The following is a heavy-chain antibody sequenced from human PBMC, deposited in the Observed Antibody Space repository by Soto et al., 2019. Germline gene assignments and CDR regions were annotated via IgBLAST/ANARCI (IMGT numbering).Heavy chain of an antibody. V-gene: IGHV1-18*04. Sequence: GSVKVYSKTSGYPSSGYSITWVRRAPGQGLEWMGRISGYNGNTNYARTLRGRLTLTTDTSTSTAYMELRSLTSDDTAVYYCARDVFCGGAPACPDMDVWGQGTTVTVSS. CDR1: GYPSSGYS. CDR3: ARDVFCGGAPACPDMDV. J-gene: IGHJ6*02. D-gene: IGHD2-21*01. CDR2: ISGYNGNT.